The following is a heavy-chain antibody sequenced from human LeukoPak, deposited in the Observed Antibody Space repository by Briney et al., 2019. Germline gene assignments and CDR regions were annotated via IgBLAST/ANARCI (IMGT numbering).Heavy chain of an antibody. J-gene: IGHJ3*02. CDR1: GFTFSSYG. D-gene: IGHD1-26*01. Sequence: PSGGSLRLSCAASGFTFSSYGMHWVRQAPGKGLEWVAVIWYDGSNKYYADSVKGRFTISRDNSKNTLYLQMNSLRVADTALYYCASLPMERLPHNGFDIWGQGTMVTVSS. CDR3: ASLPMERLPHNGFDI. CDR2: IWYDGSNK. V-gene: IGHV3-33*01.